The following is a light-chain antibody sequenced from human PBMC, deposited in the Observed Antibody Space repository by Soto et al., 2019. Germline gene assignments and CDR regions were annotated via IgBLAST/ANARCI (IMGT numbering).Light chain of an antibody. CDR1: QGIRND. Sequence: DIQMTQSPSSLSASVGDRVTITCRASQGIRNDLGWYQQKPGKAPKRLIYAASSLQSGVPSRFSGSGSGTESIFPLGSRQLEDLATNYCFRQKSSLPTFGNGTKVE. J-gene: IGKJ1*01. V-gene: IGKV1-17*01. CDR3: FRQKSSLPT. CDR2: AAS.